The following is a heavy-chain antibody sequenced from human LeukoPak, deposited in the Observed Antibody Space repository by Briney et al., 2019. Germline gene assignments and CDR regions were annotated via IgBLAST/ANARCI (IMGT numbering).Heavy chain of an antibody. D-gene: IGHD3-16*01. CDR1: GGTFSSYA. CDR2: IIPIFSTS. V-gene: IGHV1-69*01. Sequence: SVKVSCKASGGTFSSYAISWVRQAPGQGLEWMGGIIPIFSTSNYAQKFQGRVTITADESTSTAYMELSSLRSEDTAVYYCARYFVRYDYVWGSSSKAFDIWGQGTMVTVSS. CDR3: ARYFVRYDYVWGSSSKAFDI. J-gene: IGHJ3*02.